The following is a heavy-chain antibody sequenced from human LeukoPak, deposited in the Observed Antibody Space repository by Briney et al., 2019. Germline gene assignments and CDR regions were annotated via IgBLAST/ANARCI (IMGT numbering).Heavy chain of an antibody. CDR3: AKDGAPEVGSGYYHFDY. CDR1: GGTFSSYA. CDR2: IIPILGIA. V-gene: IGHV1-69*04. J-gene: IGHJ4*02. Sequence: SVKVSCKASGGTFSSYAISWVRQAPGQGLEWMGRIIPILGIANYAQKFQGRVTITADKSTGTAYMELNSLKSEDTAVYYCAKDGAPEVGSGYYHFDYWGQGTLVTVSS. D-gene: IGHD5-12*01.